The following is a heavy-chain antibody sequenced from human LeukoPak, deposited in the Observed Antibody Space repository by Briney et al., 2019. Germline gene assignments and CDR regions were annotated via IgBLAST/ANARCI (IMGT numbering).Heavy chain of an antibody. CDR3: ARATSFGPSIAVAGTGFDY. V-gene: IGHV5-51*01. J-gene: IGHJ4*02. D-gene: IGHD6-19*01. Sequence: HGESLKISCKGSGYSFTSYWIGWVRPMPGKGLEWMGIIYPGDSDTRYSPSFQGQVTISADKSISTAYLQWSSLKASDTAMYYCARATSFGPSIAVAGTGFDYWGQGTLVTVSS. CDR1: GYSFTSYW. CDR2: IYPGDSDT.